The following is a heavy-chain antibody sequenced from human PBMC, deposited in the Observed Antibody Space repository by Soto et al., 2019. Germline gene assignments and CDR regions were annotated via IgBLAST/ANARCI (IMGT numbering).Heavy chain of an antibody. D-gene: IGHD1-7*01. CDR3: TRALREELPIYYFDS. V-gene: IGHV2-26*01. CDR2: ICWNDER. Sequence: QVTLKESGPVLVKPTETLTLTCTVSGFSLSRARMGVSWIRQPPGKALEWLAHICWNDERSYNTSLKSRLTISKDHSKSQVVLTMTNRDPVDTGTYYCTRALREELPIYYFDSWGQGTLVTVSS. CDR1: GFSLSRARMG. J-gene: IGHJ4*02.